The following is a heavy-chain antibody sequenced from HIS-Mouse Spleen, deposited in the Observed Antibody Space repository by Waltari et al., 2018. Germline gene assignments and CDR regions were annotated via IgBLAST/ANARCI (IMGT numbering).Heavy chain of an antibody. CDR2: INPNRGGK. Sequence: QVQLVQSGAEVKKPGASVKVSCKASGYTFTGYYMHWVRQAPGQGLEWRGWINPNRGGKNYAQKFQGRVTMTRDTSISTAYMELSRLRSDDTAVYYCARDTDYWGQGTLVTVSS. J-gene: IGHJ4*02. CDR3: ARDTDY. CDR1: GYTFTGYY. V-gene: IGHV1-2*02.